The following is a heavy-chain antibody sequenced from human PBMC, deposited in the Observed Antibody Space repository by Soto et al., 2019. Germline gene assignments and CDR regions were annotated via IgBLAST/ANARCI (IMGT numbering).Heavy chain of an antibody. J-gene: IGHJ4*02. V-gene: IGHV3-30*18. CDR1: GFTFSDYA. CDR3: AKGGRQWLVTSDFIY. CDR2: VSHDGRNT. Sequence: VQLVESGGGVVQPGRSLRLSCAASGFTFSDYAMHWVRQAPGKGLEWVAVVSHDGRNTPYADSVKGRFTISRDRSKNTVSLERTSRRAEDTAVYYCAKGGRQWLVTSDFIYWGQGALVTVSS. D-gene: IGHD6-19*01.